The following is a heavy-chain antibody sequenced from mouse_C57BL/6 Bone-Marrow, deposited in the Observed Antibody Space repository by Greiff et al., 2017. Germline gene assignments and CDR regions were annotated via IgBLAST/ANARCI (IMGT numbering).Heavy chain of an antibody. V-gene: IGHV10-1*01. Sequence: EVKLMESGGGLVQPKGSLKLSCAASGFSFNTYAMNWVRQAPGKGLEWVARIRSKSNNYATYYADSVKDRFTISRDDSESMLYLQMNNLKTEDTAMYYCVRPLYYGSSYWFAYWGQGTLVTVSA. CDR1: GFSFNTYA. J-gene: IGHJ3*01. D-gene: IGHD1-1*01. CDR2: IRSKSNNYAT. CDR3: VRPLYYGSSYWFAY.